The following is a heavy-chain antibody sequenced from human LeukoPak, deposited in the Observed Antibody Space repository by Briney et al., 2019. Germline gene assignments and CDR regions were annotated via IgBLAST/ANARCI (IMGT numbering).Heavy chain of an antibody. D-gene: IGHD1-26*01. CDR1: GFTFTSYS. CDR3: AKGGKWDVTPFDY. CDR2: ISGGGGST. Sequence: GGSLRLSCAASGFTFTSYSMNWVRQAPGRGLEWVSTISGGGGSTYYADSVTGRFTISRDNSKNTLYLQVNSLRAEDTAVYYCAKGGKWDVTPFDYWGQGTLVTVSS. V-gene: IGHV3-23*01. J-gene: IGHJ4*02.